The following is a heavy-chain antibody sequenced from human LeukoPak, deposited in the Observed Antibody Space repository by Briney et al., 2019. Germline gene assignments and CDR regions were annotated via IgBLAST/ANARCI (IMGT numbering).Heavy chain of an antibody. CDR1: GGSFSDYY. CDR3: ARGDAWGSYYKRPFDY. D-gene: IGHD3-10*01. Sequence: SETLSLTCAVYGGSFSDYYWNWIRQPPGKGLEWIGEINHTGSTNYNPSLKSRVPISVDTSKNQFSLKLTSVTAADTSFYYCARGDAWGSYYKRPFDYWGQGTLVTVSS. J-gene: IGHJ4*02. CDR2: INHTGST. V-gene: IGHV4-34*01.